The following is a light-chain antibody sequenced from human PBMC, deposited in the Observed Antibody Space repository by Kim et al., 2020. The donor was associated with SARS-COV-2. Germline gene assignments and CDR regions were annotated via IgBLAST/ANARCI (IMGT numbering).Light chain of an antibody. CDR3: QQSYSTPRT. Sequence: ESVGDRVTITCQASQSITSYLNWYQQRPGKAPKLLIYAASSLQSGVPSRFSGSGSGTDFTLTISSLQPEEFATYYCQQSYSTPRTFGQGTKVEIK. V-gene: IGKV1-39*01. CDR2: AAS. J-gene: IGKJ1*01. CDR1: QSITSY.